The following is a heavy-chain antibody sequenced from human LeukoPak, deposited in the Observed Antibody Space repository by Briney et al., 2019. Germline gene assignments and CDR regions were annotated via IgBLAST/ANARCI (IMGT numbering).Heavy chain of an antibody. CDR1: GFTFSSYW. CDR2: INSDGSRT. V-gene: IGHV3-74*01. CDR3: ARGFTLVRGVDY. Sequence: GGSLRLSCAASGFTFSSYWMHWVRQAPGKGLMWVSRINSDGSRTTYADSVRGRFTISRDNAKNTLYLQVNSLRAEDTAVYYCARGFTLVRGVDYWGQGTLVTVSS. D-gene: IGHD3-10*01. J-gene: IGHJ4*02.